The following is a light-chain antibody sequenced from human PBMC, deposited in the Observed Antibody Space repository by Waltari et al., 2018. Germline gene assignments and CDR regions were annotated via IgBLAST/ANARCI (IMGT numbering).Light chain of an antibody. CDR2: DES. V-gene: IGKV3-11*01. CDR1: QSISSH. J-gene: IGKJ1*01. CDR3: QQRSNLWT. Sequence: ETVLTQSPATLSLSPGERATLSCRASQSISSHLAWYQQKPGQPPRLLISDESTRATGIPARFSCSGSGTDFTLTISSLEPEDFAVYYCQQRSNLWTFGQGTKVEIK.